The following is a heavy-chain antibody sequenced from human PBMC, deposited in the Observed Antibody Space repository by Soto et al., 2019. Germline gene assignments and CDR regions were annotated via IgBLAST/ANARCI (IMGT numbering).Heavy chain of an antibody. D-gene: IGHD1-26*01. CDR3: ARDPGIVGATRPNDAFDI. CDR1: GGTFSSYA. CDR2: IIPIFGTA. Sequence: GASVKVSCKASGGTFSSYAISWVRQAPGQGLEWMGGIIPIFGTANYAQKFQGRVTITADESTSTAYMELSSLRSEDTAVYYCARDPGIVGATRPNDAFDIWGQGTMVTVSS. J-gene: IGHJ3*02. V-gene: IGHV1-69*13.